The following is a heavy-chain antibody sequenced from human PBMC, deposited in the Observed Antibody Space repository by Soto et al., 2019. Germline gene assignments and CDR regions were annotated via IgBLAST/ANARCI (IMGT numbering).Heavy chain of an antibody. Sequence: QVQLQESGPGLVRPSETLSLTCTVSGDSINSRGYYWSWIRQHPGKGMEWIGYIHYSGSTSYNPSLKSRLTISVGTSQNQFSLRLSSVTAADTAVYFCAAPRYYYYFMGVWGEGTAVTVSS. V-gene: IGHV4-31*03. CDR3: AAPRYYYYFMGV. J-gene: IGHJ6*03. D-gene: IGHD6-6*01. CDR1: GDSINSRGYY. CDR2: IHYSGST.